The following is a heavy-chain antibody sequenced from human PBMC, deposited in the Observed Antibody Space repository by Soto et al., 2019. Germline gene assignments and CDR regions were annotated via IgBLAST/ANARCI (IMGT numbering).Heavy chain of an antibody. V-gene: IGHV3-48*02. CDR3: ARDPGSSYGPPDY. D-gene: IGHD5-18*01. Sequence: EVQLVESGGGLVQPGGSLRLSCAASGFTFSSYSMNWVRQAPGKGLEWVSYISSSSSTIYYADSVKGRFTISRANSKNSLYRQMNSLRDEDTAVYYCARDPGSSYGPPDYWGQGTLVTVSS. J-gene: IGHJ4*02. CDR2: ISSSSSTI. CDR1: GFTFSSYS.